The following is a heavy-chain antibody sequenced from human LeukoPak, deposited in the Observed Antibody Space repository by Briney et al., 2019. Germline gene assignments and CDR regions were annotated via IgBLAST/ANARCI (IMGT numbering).Heavy chain of an antibody. CDR1: GYTFTSYG. V-gene: IGHV1-18*01. D-gene: IGHD3-10*01. CDR2: ISACNGNT. Sequence: ASVKVSCKASGYTFTSYGISWVRQAPGQGLEWMGWISACNGNTNYAQKLQGRVTMTTDTSTSTAYMELRSLRSDDTAVYYCARAHVVRGVIIVDYWGQGTLVTVSS. CDR3: ARAHVVRGVIIVDY. J-gene: IGHJ4*02.